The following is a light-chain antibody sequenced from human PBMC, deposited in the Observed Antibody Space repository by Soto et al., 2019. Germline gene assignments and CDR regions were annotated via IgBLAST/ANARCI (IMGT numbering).Light chain of an antibody. CDR3: QQYNNWPQT. CDR1: HNINTY. V-gene: IGKV3-15*01. CDR2: GAS. Sequence: TQSPSSLSASVGDRVSITCLASHNINTYLNWYQQRPGKAPRLLIYGASTRATGIPARFSGSGSGTEFTLTISSLQSEDFAVYYCQQYNNWPQTVGQGTKVDIK. J-gene: IGKJ1*01.